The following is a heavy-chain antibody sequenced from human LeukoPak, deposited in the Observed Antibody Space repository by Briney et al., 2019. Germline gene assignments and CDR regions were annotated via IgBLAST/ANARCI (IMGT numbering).Heavy chain of an antibody. Sequence: GGSLRLSCAASGFTFSSYTMNWVHQAPGKGMQWFSTISGGSDKTYYTDSVKGRFTISRDHSENTLYLQMNSLRAEDTAVYHCAKHGRGNNSRDYFDYWGQGTLVTVSS. CDR1: GFTFSSYT. V-gene: IGHV3-23*01. CDR2: ISGGSDKT. J-gene: IGHJ4*02. D-gene: IGHD5-12*01. CDR3: AKHGRGNNSRDYFDY.